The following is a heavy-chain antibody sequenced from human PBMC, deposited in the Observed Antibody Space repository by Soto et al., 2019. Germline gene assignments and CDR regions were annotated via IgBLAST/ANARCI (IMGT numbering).Heavy chain of an antibody. CDR1: GFTLSSYS. CDR3: ARGLAVTAPGPNLDY. Sequence: EVQLVESGGGLVQPGGSLRLSCAASGFTLSSYSMNWVRQAPGKGLEWVSYISSSSSTIYYADSVKGRFTISRDNAMNSLYLQMDSLRAEDTALYYCARGLAVTAPGPNLDYWCQGTLVTVSS. J-gene: IGHJ4*01. D-gene: IGHD3-22*01. CDR2: ISSSSSTI. V-gene: IGHV3-48*01.